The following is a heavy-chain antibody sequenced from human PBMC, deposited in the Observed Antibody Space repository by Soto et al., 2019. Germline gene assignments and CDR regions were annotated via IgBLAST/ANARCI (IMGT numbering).Heavy chain of an antibody. Sequence: SETLSLTCTVSGGSISSGGYYWSWIRQHPGKGLEWIGYIYYGGSTYYNPSLKSRVTISVDTSKNQFSLKLSSVTAADTAVYYCARVGLDWGAFDIWGQGTMVTVSS. CDR1: GGSISSGGYY. V-gene: IGHV4-31*03. CDR2: IYYGGST. CDR3: ARVGLDWGAFDI. D-gene: IGHD7-27*01. J-gene: IGHJ3*02.